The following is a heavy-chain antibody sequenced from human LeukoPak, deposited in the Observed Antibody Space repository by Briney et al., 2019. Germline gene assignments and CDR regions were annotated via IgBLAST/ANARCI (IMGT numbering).Heavy chain of an antibody. D-gene: IGHD3-22*01. CDR1: GYTFTSYG. CDR3: AREYYYDSSGYRYYYYGMDV. Sequence: ASVKVSCKASGYTFTSYGISWVRQAPGQGLEWMGWISAYNGNTNYAQKLQGRVTMSTDTSTSTAYMELRSLRSDDTAVYYCAREYYYDSSGYRYYYYGMDVWGQGTTVTVSS. V-gene: IGHV1-18*01. CDR2: ISAYNGNT. J-gene: IGHJ6*02.